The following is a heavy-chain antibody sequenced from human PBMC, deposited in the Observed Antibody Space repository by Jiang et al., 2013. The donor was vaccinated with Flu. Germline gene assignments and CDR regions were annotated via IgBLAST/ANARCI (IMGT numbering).Heavy chain of an antibody. CDR2: IYPGDSDT. D-gene: IGHD3-10*01. J-gene: IGHJ6*02. Sequence: VQLVESGAEVKKPGESLKISCRGSGYRFTSNWIAWVRQMPGKGLEWMGIIYPGDSDTKYSPSFQGQVTISADTSITTAYLQWSSLKASDTAIYYCARLSGGSGTYNNYYSAMDVWGQGTTVTVSS. V-gene: IGHV5-51*01. CDR1: GYRFTSNW. CDR3: ARLSGGSGTYNNYYSAMDV.